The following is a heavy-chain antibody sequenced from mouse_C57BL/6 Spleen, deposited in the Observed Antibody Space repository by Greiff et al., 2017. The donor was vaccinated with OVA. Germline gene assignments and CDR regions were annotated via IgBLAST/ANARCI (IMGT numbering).Heavy chain of an antibody. V-gene: IGHV1-26*01. D-gene: IGHD1-3*01. CDR2: INPNNGGT. J-gene: IGHJ2*01. CDR1: GYTFTDYY. CDR3: AGREDNSYYFDY. Sequence: EVQLQQSGPELVKPGASVKISCKASGYTFTDYYMNWVKQSPGKSLEWIGDINPNNGGTSYTQNVKGKATLTVDKSSSTAYMELRSLTSEDSAVYYYAGREDNSYYFDYWGQGTTLTVSS.